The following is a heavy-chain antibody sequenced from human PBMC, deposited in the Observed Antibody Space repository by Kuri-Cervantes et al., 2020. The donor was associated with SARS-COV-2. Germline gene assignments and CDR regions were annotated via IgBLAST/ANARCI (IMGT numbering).Heavy chain of an antibody. J-gene: IGHJ4*02. D-gene: IGHD3-22*01. CDR1: GGSISSYY. CDR2: IYTSGST. Sequence: SETLSLTCTVSGGSISSYYWSWIRQPAGKGLEWIGRIYTSGSTNYNPSLKSRVTMSVDTSKNQFSLKLSSVTAADTAVYYCARGAASITMIVVVGNFDYWGQGTLVTVSS. V-gene: IGHV4-4*07. CDR3: ARGAASITMIVVVGNFDY.